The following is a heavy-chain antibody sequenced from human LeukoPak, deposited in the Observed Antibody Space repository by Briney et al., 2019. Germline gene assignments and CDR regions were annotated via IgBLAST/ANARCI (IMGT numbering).Heavy chain of an antibody. D-gene: IGHD3-3*01. V-gene: IGHV1-69*13. CDR3: ARACDFWSGYGYYYGMDV. CDR1: GGTFSSYA. J-gene: IGHJ6*02. CDR2: IIPIFGTA. Sequence: ASVKVSCKASGGTFSSYAISWARQAPGQGLEWMGGIIPIFGTANYAQKFQGRVTITADESTSTAYMELSSLRSEDTAVYYCARACDFWSGYGYYYGMDVWGQGTTVTVSS.